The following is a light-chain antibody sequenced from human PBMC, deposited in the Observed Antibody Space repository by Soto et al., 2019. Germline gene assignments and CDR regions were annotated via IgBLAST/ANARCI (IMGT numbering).Light chain of an antibody. CDR1: QSIGNS. Sequence: TVLTQSPATLSLSPGERATLSCKASQSIGNSLGWFQQKPGKAPRLLIDDAFNRATGNPARFTGSGSGSDFTLTISSLEPEDFGVYYCRQRYNWPLTFGGGNKVEIK. V-gene: IGKV3-11*01. CDR2: DAF. CDR3: RQRYNWPLT. J-gene: IGKJ4*01.